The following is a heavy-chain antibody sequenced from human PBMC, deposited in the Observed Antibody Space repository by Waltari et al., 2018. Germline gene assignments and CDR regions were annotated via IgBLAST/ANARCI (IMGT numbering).Heavy chain of an antibody. CDR2: INPNSGDT. CDR3: ARSGGGTTTFGVAE. Sequence: QVQLVQSGAEVKKSGASVKVSCKASGYTFPDSFITWLRQAPGQGLEWIGRINPNSGDTSYAQRFQGRVTMTGDTSITTAYMELTGLRSDDTAIYYCARSGGGTTTFGVAEWGQGSLVTVSS. V-gene: IGHV1-2*06. D-gene: IGHD3-3*01. J-gene: IGHJ4*02. CDR1: GYTFPDSF.